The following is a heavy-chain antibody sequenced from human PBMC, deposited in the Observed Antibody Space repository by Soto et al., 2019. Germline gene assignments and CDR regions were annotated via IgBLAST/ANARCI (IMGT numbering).Heavy chain of an antibody. V-gene: IGHV3-30*18. Sequence: GGSLRLSCAASGFTFSSYGMHWVRQAPGKGLEWVAVISYDGSNKYYADSVKGRFTISRDNSMNTLYLQMNSLRAEDTAVYYCAKDYGDYSSLFDPWGQGTLVTVSS. CDR3: AKDYGDYSSLFDP. CDR1: GFTFSSYG. CDR2: ISYDGSNK. J-gene: IGHJ5*02. D-gene: IGHD4-17*01.